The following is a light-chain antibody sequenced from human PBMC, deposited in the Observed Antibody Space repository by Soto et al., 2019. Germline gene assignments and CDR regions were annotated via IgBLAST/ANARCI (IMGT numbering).Light chain of an antibody. CDR3: QSYDSSDVV. Sequence: NFMLTQPHSVSESPGKTVTISCSRSSGSIANNYVQWYQQRPGSAPTTVIYEDNQRPSGVPDRFSGSIDSSSNSASLSISGLKTEDEADYSCQSYDSSDVVFGGGTQLTVL. J-gene: IGLJ2*01. CDR1: SGSIANNY. CDR2: EDN. V-gene: IGLV6-57*03.